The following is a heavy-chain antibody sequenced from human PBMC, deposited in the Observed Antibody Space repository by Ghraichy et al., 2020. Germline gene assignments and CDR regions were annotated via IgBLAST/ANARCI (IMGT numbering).Heavy chain of an antibody. V-gene: IGHV4-4*07. J-gene: IGHJ4*02. Sequence: SETLSLTCTVSGGSISSYYWSWIRQPAGKGLEWIGRIYTSGSTNYNPSLKSRVTMSVDTSKNQFSLKLSSVTAADTAVYYCAREGSNYDFWSGYYGAHFDYWGQGTLVTVSS. CDR2: IYTSGST. D-gene: IGHD3-3*01. CDR1: GGSISSYY. CDR3: AREGSNYDFWSGYYGAHFDY.